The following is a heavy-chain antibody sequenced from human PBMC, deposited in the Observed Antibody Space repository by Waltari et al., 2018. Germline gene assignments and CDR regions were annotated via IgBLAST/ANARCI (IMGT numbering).Heavy chain of an antibody. D-gene: IGHD3-22*01. CDR3: ARRSSGAYPDYYYGLDV. J-gene: IGHJ6*02. CDR1: GGSISGNSYY. V-gene: IGHV4-39*02. CDR2: VHSGGTT. Sequence: QLQLQESGPGLVEPSETLSLTCSVSGGSISGNSYYWGWIRQPPGKGLEWIGSVHSGGTTYYHPSLKSRMSISLDTTEHRFSLKLTSVTAADTAVYYCARRSSGAYPDYYYGLDVWGQGATV.